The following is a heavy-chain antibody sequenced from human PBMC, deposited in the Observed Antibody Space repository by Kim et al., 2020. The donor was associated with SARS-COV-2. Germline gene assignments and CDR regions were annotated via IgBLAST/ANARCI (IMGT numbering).Heavy chain of an antibody. Sequence: SETLSLTCAVYGGSFSGYYWSWIRQPPGKGLEWIGEINHSGSTNYNPSLKSRVTISVDTSKNQFSLKLSSVTAADTAVYYCARVQALAAAGTHRATLVEVAKGRIDYYYYYGMDVWGQGTTVTVSS. V-gene: IGHV4-34*01. CDR1: GGSFSGYY. J-gene: IGHJ6*02. CDR2: INHSGST. D-gene: IGHD6-13*01. CDR3: ARVQALAAAGTHRATLVEVAKGRIDYYYYYGMDV.